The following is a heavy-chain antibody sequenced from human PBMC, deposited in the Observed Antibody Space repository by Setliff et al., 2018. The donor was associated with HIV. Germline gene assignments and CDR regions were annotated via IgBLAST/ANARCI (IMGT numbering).Heavy chain of an antibody. V-gene: IGHV3-30*18. CDR2: MLYDESDK. CDR1: GFTLSTYG. CDR3: AKVSSPYTTSSFVLDY. Sequence: GESLTISCAASGFTLSTYGMYWVRQAPGKGLEWVAVMLYDESDKYYADSVKGRFTISRDNSKNTVYLQMNSLRLEDTAVYYCAKVSSPYTTSSFVLDYWGQGTLVTVSS. D-gene: IGHD6-6*01. J-gene: IGHJ4*02.